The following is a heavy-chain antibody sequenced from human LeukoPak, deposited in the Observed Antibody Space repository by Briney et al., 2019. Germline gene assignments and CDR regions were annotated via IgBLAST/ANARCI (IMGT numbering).Heavy chain of an antibody. V-gene: IGHV1-2*02. CDR2: INPNSGGT. CDR1: GYTSTGYY. D-gene: IGHD3-10*01. CDR3: ARAGYGSGTIFDY. Sequence: ASVKVSCKASGYTSTGYYMHWVRQAPGQGLEWMGWINPNSGGTNYAQKFQGRVTMTRDTSISTAYMELSRLRSDDTAVYYCARAGYGSGTIFDYWGQGTLVTVSS. J-gene: IGHJ4*02.